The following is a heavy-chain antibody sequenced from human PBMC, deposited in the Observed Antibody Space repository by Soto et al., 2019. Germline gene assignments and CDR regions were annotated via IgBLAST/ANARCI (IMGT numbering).Heavy chain of an antibody. J-gene: IGHJ5*02. CDR2: ISAYNGNA. CDR1: GYKFTTYG. CDR3: ARDRYYYGSGNYYISWFDP. V-gene: IGHV1-18*04. D-gene: IGHD3-10*01. Sequence: GASVKVSCKASGYKFTTYGVSWVRQAPGQGLEWMGWISAYNGNAKYAEKIQGRVTMTTDTSTSTVYMELRSLRSDDTAVYYCARDRYYYGSGNYYISWFDPWGQGTLVTVSS.